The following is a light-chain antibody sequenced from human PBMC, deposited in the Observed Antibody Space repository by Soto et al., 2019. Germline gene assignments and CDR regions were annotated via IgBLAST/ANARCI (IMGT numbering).Light chain of an antibody. V-gene: IGLV2-14*01. Sequence: QSALTQPASVSGSPGQSITISCTGTSSDVGGYNFVSWYHHHPGKVPKLLIYEVSNRPSGVSNRFSGSKSGNTASLTISGLPAEDEADYYCSSYTGSITVFGGGTKLTVL. CDR1: SSDVGGYNF. CDR3: SSYTGSITV. CDR2: EVS. J-gene: IGLJ3*02.